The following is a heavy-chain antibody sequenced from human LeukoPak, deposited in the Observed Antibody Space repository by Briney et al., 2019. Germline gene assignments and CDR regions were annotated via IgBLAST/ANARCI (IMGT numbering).Heavy chain of an antibody. CDR3: AKDFTPEVGYGMDV. J-gene: IGHJ6*02. Sequence: GASLRLSCAASGFTFSSYAMSWVRQAPGKGLEWVSAISGSGGSTYYADSVKGRFTISRDNSKNTLYLRMNSLRAEDTAVYYCAKDFTPEVGYGMDVWGQGTTVTVSS. D-gene: IGHD1-26*01. V-gene: IGHV3-23*01. CDR1: GFTFSSYA. CDR2: ISGSGGST.